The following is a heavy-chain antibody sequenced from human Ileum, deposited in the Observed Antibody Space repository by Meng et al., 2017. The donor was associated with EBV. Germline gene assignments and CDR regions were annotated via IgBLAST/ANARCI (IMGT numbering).Heavy chain of an antibody. CDR1: GGSISRSDW. J-gene: IGHJ4*02. CDR2: TSHSGST. CDR3: ASSDYYRSDY. D-gene: IGHD3-22*01. V-gene: IGHV4-4*02. Sequence: QVQLQESGPGPGKPSETLSLTCAVSGGSISRSDWWSWVRQPPGKGLEWIGETSHSGSTNYSPSLKSRVTISLDKSKNQLSLKLNSVTAADTAVYYCASSDYYRSDYWGQGTLVTVSS.